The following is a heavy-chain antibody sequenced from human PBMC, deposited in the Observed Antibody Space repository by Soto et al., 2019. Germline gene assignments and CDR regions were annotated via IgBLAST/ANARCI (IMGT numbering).Heavy chain of an antibody. CDR1: GYTFTDFY. CDR2: INPKIGVT. CDR3: ARGHNWGSGGGFDI. D-gene: IGHD7-27*01. V-gene: IGHV1-2*02. Sequence: GASVKVSCKASGYTFTDFYMHWLRQAPGQGLEWMGWINPKIGVTHYAQKFQGRVSLTRDMSISSVYMELTRLRSDDTAVYSCARGHNWGSGGGFDIWGQGTMVTVSS. J-gene: IGHJ3*02.